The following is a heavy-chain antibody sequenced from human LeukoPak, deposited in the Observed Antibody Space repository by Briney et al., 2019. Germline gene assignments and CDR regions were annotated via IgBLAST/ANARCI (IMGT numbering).Heavy chain of an antibody. D-gene: IGHD6-13*01. CDR1: GGSFSGYY. V-gene: IGHV4-34*01. Sequence: SETLSLTCAVYGGSFSGYYWSWIRQPPGKGLEWIGEINHSGSTNYNPSLKSRVTISVDTSKNQFSLKLSSVTAADTAVYYCARYSSSWNPSDYWGQGTLVTVSS. J-gene: IGHJ4*02. CDR2: INHSGST. CDR3: ARYSSSWNPSDY.